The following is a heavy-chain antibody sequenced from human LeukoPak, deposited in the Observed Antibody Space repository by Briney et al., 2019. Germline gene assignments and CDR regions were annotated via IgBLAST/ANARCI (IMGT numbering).Heavy chain of an antibody. CDR2: IDWDDDK. D-gene: IGHD5-18*01. V-gene: IGHV2-70*11. Sequence: SGPALVKPTQTLTLTCTFSGFSLSTSGMCVSWIRQPPGKALEWLARIDWDDDKYYSTSLKTRLTISKDTSKNQVVLTMTNKDPVDTATYYCARMGVDTTMVTACDIWGQGTMVTVSS. CDR3: ARMGVDTTMVTACDI. J-gene: IGHJ3*02. CDR1: GFSLSTSGMC.